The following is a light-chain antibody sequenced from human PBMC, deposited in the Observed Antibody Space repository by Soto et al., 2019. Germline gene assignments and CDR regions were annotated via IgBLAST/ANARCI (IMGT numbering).Light chain of an antibody. CDR1: QSVSSSY. V-gene: IGKV3-20*01. J-gene: IGKJ5*01. CDR2: GAS. CDR3: QQYGSSIT. Sequence: EIVLTQSPGTLSLSPGERATLSCRASQSVSSSYLAWYQQKPGQAPRLLIYGASSRATGFPDRFSGSGSGTDFTLTISRLEPEDFAVYYCQQYGSSITFGQGTRLEIK.